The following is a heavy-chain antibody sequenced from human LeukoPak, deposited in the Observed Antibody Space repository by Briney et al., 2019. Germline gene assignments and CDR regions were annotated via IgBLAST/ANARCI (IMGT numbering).Heavy chain of an antibody. CDR2: IYYSGAT. V-gene: IGHV4-39*01. Sequence: SETLSLTCTVSGGSISSSSYYWGWIRRPPGKGLEWIGSIYYSGATYHNPSLKSRITISVDTSTNQFSLKLSSVTAADTAVYYCARLLKYFDSDSWGQGTLVTVSS. J-gene: IGHJ4*02. CDR3: ARLLKYFDSDS. CDR1: GGSISSSSYY. D-gene: IGHD3-9*01.